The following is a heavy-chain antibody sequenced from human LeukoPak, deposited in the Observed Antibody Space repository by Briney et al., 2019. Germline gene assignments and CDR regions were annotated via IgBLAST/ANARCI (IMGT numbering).Heavy chain of an antibody. V-gene: IGHV4-4*07. D-gene: IGHD3-3*01. CDR3: AREPYYDFWSAILRDAFDI. CDR1: GGSISSYY. Sequence: SETLSLTCTVSGGSISSYYWSWIRQPAGEGLEWIGRTYTSGTTNYNPSLKSRVTMSVDTSKNQFSLKLTSVTTADPAVNYCAREPYYDFWSAILRDAFDIWGQGTMVTVSS. CDR2: TYTSGTT. J-gene: IGHJ3*02.